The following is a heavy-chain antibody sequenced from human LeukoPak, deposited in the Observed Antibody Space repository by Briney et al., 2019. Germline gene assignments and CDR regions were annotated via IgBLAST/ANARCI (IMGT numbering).Heavy chain of an antibody. J-gene: IGHJ4*02. D-gene: IGHD5-24*01. CDR3: ATRVRWLQFGY. CDR1: GYTFTSYY. CDR2: INPSGGST. Sequence: ASVKVSCKASGYTFTSYYMHWVRQAPGQGLEWMGIINPSGGSTSYAQKFQGRVTMTEDTSTDTAYMELSSLRSEDTAVYYCATRVRWLQFGYWGQGTLVTVSS. V-gene: IGHV1-46*01.